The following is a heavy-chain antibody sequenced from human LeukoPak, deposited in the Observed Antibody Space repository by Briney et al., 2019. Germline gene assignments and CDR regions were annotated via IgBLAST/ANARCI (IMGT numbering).Heavy chain of an antibody. CDR3: AREGQYYFGY. CDR2: VSASGSTI. J-gene: IGHJ4*02. V-gene: IGHV3-48*02. CDR1: GFTFSGYS. Sequence: PGGSLRLSCAASGFTFSGYSMIWVRQAPGKGLEWISYVSASGSTIQYADSVKGRFTISRDNAKNSLDLQMNSLRDEDTAVCYCAREGQYYFGYWGQGNLVTVSS.